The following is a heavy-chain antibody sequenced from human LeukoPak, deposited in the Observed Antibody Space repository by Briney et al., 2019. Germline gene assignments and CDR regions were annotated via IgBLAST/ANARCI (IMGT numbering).Heavy chain of an antibody. CDR3: AKWGDYDVLTGYYDSDY. CDR2: ISGRDDST. Sequence: GASLRLSCAASGFSFSNYAMSWVRQVPGKGLEWVSAISGRDDSTYYADSVKGRFTISRDTSKNTPYLQMNSLRAEDTAVYYCAKWGDYDVLTGYYDSDYWGQGTLVTVSS. J-gene: IGHJ4*02. V-gene: IGHV3-23*01. CDR1: GFSFSNYA. D-gene: IGHD3-9*01.